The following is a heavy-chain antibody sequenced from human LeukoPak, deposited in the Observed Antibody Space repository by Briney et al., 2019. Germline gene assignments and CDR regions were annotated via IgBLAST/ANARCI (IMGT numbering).Heavy chain of an antibody. CDR3: ARDSPIVGATRYFDY. D-gene: IGHD1-26*01. J-gene: IGHJ4*02. CDR2: ISAYNGNT. CDR1: GYTFTSYG. V-gene: IGHV1-18*01. Sequence: GASVKVSCKASGYTFTSYGISWVRQAPGQGLEWMGWISAYNGNTNYAQKLQGRVTMTTDTSTSTAYMELRSLRSDDTAVYYCARDSPIVGATRYFDYWGQGTLVTVSS.